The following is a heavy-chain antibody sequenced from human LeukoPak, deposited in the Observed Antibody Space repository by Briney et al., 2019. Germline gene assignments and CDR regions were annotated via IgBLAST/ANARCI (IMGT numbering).Heavy chain of an antibody. CDR3: AKAEESVRGERYYYYYYYMDV. D-gene: IGHD3-10*01. CDR2: ISSSGSTT. V-gene: IGHV3-11*01. J-gene: IGHJ6*03. Sequence: GGSLRLSCAASGFTFSDYYMSWIRQAPGKGLEWVSYISSSGSTTYYADSVKGRFTISRDNSKNTLYLQMNSLRAEDTAVYYCAKAEESVRGERYYYYYYYMDVWGKGTTVTISS. CDR1: GFTFSDYY.